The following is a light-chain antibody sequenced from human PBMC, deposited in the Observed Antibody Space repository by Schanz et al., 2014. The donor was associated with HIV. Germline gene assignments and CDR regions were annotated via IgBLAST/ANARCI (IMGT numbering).Light chain of an antibody. CDR2: GAS. J-gene: IGKJ1*01. CDR1: QSVSSY. CDR3: QQYGSSPT. Sequence: EIVLTQSPATLSLSPGERATLSCRASQSVSSYLAWYQQKPGQAPRLLIYGASRRASGIPDRFSGSGSGTDFTLSISRLEPEDFAVYYCQQYGSSPTFGQGTRVEIK. V-gene: IGKV3-20*01.